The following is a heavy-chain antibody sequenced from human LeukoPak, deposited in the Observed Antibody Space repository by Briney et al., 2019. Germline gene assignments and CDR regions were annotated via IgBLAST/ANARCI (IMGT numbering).Heavy chain of an antibody. J-gene: IGHJ4*02. CDR2: IYYSGST. Sequence: RSSETLSLTCTVSGGSVSSGDYYWSWIRQPPGKGLEWFGYIYYSGSTYYNPSLKSRVTISVDTSKNQFSLKLNSVTAADTAVYYCATTGSHYTILTGYSNVLPAFDSWGQGILVTVSS. D-gene: IGHD3-9*01. CDR1: GGSVSSGDYY. CDR3: ATTGSHYTILTGYSNVLPAFDS. V-gene: IGHV4-30-4*08.